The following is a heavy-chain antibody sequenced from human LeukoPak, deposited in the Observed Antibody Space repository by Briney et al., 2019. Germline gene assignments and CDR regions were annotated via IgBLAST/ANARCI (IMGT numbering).Heavy chain of an antibody. D-gene: IGHD3-16*02. CDR3: AREFYDYVWGSYRFDY. V-gene: IGHV4-61*02. CDR2: IYTSGST. Sequence: PSETLSLTCTVSGGSISSGSYYWSWIRQPAGEELEWIGRIYTSGSTNYNPSLKSRVTMSVDTSKNQFSLKLSSVTAADTAVYYCAREFYDYVWGSYRFDYWGQGTLVTVSS. CDR1: GGSISSGSYY. J-gene: IGHJ4*02.